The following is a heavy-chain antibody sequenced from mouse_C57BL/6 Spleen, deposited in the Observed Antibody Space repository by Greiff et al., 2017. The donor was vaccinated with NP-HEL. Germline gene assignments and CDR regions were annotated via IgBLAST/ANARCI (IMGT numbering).Heavy chain of an antibody. CDR3: TSRDGYPFAY. J-gene: IGHJ3*01. CDR2: IDPETGGT. V-gene: IGHV1-15*01. CDR1: GYTFTDYE. Sequence: QVQLQQSGAELVRPGASVTLSCKASGYTFTDYEMHWVKQTPVHGLEWIGAIDPETGGTAYNQKFKGKAILTADKSSSTAYMELRSLTSEDSAVYYCTSRDGYPFAYWGQGTLVTVSA. D-gene: IGHD2-3*01.